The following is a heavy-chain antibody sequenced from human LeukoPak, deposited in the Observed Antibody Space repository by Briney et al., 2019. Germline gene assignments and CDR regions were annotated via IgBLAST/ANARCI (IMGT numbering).Heavy chain of an antibody. CDR3: ARGGGGNDFDY. CDR1: GGSFSGYY. J-gene: IGHJ4*02. V-gene: IGHV4-34*01. Sequence: SETLSLTRAVYGGSFSGYYWSWIRQPPGKGLEWIGEINHSGSTNYNPSLKCRVTISVDTSKNQFSLKLSSVTAADMAVYYCARGGGGNDFDYWGQGTLVTVSS. D-gene: IGHD4-23*01. CDR2: INHSGST.